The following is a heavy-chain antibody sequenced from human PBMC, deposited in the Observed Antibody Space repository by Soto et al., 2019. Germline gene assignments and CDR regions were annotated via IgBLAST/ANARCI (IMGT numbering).Heavy chain of an antibody. CDR2: ISGSGDRT. V-gene: IGHV3-23*01. Sequence: EVQLLESGGGLVQPGGSLRLSCAASGFTFSSYAMSWVRQAPGKGLEWVSSISGSGDRTYYGDSVKGRFTISRDNSKNTVYLQMNILRAEDTAVYYCAKDIRGRTRCYVCYFDYGGQGTLVTVSS. CDR3: AKDIRGRTRCYVCYFDY. J-gene: IGHJ4*02. D-gene: IGHD2-2*01. CDR1: GFTFSSYA.